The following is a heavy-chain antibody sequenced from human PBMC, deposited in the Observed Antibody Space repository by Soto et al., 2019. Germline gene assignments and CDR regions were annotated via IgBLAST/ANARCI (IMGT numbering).Heavy chain of an antibody. V-gene: IGHV3-13*01. D-gene: IGHD3-10*01. Sequence: GGSLRLSCAASGFTFRSYDMHWVRQATGKGLEWVSGIGTAGDTYYQGSVKGRFTISRDNSKNSLYLQMNSLRAEDTALYYCAREGSGAMVRPPGAFDIWGQGTMVTVSS. CDR1: GFTFRSYD. J-gene: IGHJ3*02. CDR2: IGTAGDT. CDR3: AREGSGAMVRPPGAFDI.